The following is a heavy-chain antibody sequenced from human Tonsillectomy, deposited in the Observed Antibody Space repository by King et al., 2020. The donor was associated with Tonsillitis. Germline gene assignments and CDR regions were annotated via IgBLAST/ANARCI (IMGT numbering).Heavy chain of an antibody. Sequence: VQLQQWGAGLLKPSETLSLTCAVYGGSFSGYYWSWIRQPPGKGLEWIGEINHSGSTNYNPSLKSRVTISVDTSKNQFSLKLSSVTAADTAVYYCARAVDIVARSRGTTFDYWGQGTLVTVSS. CDR3: ARAVDIVARSRGTTFDY. CDR1: GGSFSGYY. V-gene: IGHV4-34*01. CDR2: INHSGST. J-gene: IGHJ4*02. D-gene: IGHD5-12*01.